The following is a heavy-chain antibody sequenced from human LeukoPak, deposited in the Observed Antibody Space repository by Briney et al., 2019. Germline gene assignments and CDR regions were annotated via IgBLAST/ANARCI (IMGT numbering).Heavy chain of an antibody. D-gene: IGHD1-26*01. V-gene: IGHV1-2*02. Sequence: GASVNVSFKSSVYTFTASNIHWVRQAPGQGLEWMGWISPNNGATTYAQKFQGRVIMTRDTSISTAYIELSRLKSDDTAVYFCAREGSSGYWGQGTLVTVSS. CDR2: ISPNNGAT. J-gene: IGHJ4*02. CDR3: AREGSSGY. CDR1: VYTFTASN.